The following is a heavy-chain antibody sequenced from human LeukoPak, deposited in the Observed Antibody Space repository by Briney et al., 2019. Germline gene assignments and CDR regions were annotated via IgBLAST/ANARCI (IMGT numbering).Heavy chain of an antibody. CDR3: AKWGDYDVLTGYYVSDY. D-gene: IGHD3-9*01. Sequence: GGSLRLSCAASGFTFSSYAMHWVRQAPGKGLEWVAVISYDGSNKYYADSVKGRFTISRDNSKNTVFLQMNSLRAEDTAVYYCAKWGDYDVLTGYYVSDYWGQGTLVTVSS. V-gene: IGHV3-30*04. CDR1: GFTFSSYA. CDR2: ISYDGSNK. J-gene: IGHJ4*02.